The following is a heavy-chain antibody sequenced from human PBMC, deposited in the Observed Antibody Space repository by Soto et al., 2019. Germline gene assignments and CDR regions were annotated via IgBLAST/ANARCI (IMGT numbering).Heavy chain of an antibody. V-gene: IGHV3-23*01. CDR2: ISGSADST. J-gene: IGHJ4*02. Sequence: PGGSLRLSCAASGFTFSSYAMSWVRQAPGKGLEWVSVISGSADSTYYADSVKGRFTISRDNSKNTLYLQMNSLRAEDTAVCYCAKRRSVVVAAATNYWGQGTLVTVSS. CDR1: GFTFSSYA. CDR3: AKRRSVVVAAATNY. D-gene: IGHD2-15*01.